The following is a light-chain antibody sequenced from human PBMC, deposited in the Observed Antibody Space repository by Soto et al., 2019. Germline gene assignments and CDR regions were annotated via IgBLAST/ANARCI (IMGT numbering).Light chain of an antibody. CDR2: EVS. CDR1: SSDVGGYNY. Sequence: QSVLTQPPSASGSPGQSVTISCTGTSSDVGGYNYVSWYQQHPGKAPKLMISEVSKRSSGVPDRFSGSKSGNTASLTVSGLQAEDEADYYCSSYATNYNYVFGTGTKVTVL. CDR3: SSYATNYNYV. V-gene: IGLV2-8*01. J-gene: IGLJ1*01.